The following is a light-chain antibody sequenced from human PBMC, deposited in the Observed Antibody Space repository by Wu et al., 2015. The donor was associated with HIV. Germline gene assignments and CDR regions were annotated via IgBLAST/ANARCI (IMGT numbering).Light chain of an antibody. J-gene: IGKJ4*01. Sequence: EIVMTQSPATLSVSPGEKATLSCRASQSVSSNFAWYQQKSGQAPRLLIYETSTRATGVPVRFSGTGSGAEFTLTINNIQSEDFAVYYCQQYNNWPLTFGGGTKVEIK. CDR1: QSVSSN. CDR2: ETS. CDR3: QQYNNWPLT. V-gene: IGKV3-15*01.